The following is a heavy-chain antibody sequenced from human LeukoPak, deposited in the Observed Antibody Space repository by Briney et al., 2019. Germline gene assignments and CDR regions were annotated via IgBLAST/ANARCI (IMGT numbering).Heavy chain of an antibody. J-gene: IGHJ4*02. D-gene: IGHD3-10*01. CDR1: GFTFSSYA. Sequence: GGSLRLSCAASGFTFSSYAMHWVRQAPGKGLEWVAVISYDGSNKYYADSVKGRFTISRDNSKNTLYLQMNGLRAEDTAVYYCARSDVVLLWFGAFDYWGQGTLVTVSS. CDR3: ARSDVVLLWFGAFDY. V-gene: IGHV3-30*04. CDR2: ISYDGSNK.